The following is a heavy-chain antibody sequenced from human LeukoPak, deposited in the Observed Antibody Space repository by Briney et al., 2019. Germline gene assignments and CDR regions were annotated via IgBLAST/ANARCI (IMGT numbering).Heavy chain of an antibody. CDR2: ISSSSYI. V-gene: IGHV3-21*01. D-gene: IGHD5-18*01. J-gene: IGHJ4*02. Sequence: GRSLRLSCAASGFTFSSYSMNWVRQAPGKGLEWVSSISSSSYIYYADSVKGRFTISRDNAKNSLYLQMNSLRAEDTAVYYCAIASSGYRTIIDYWGQGTLVTVSS. CDR3: AIASSGYRTIIDY. CDR1: GFTFSSYS.